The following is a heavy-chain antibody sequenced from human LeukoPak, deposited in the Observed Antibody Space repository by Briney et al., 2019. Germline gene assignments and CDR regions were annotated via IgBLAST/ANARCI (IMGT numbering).Heavy chain of an antibody. Sequence: GASVKISCKASGYTFTSHDMHWVRQAPGQRLEWMGCINTDNGNTKYSQEFQGRVTITRNTSISTAYMELGSLRSEDTAVYYCARGRKRGYSYGATSYYFDYWGQGTLVTVSS. CDR1: GYTFTSHD. CDR3: ARGRKRGYSYGATSYYFDY. J-gene: IGHJ4*02. D-gene: IGHD5-18*01. V-gene: IGHV1-3*03. CDR2: INTDNGNT.